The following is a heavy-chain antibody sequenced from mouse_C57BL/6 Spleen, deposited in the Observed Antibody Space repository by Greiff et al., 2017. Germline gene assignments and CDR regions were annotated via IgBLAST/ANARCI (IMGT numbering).Heavy chain of an antibody. Sequence: EVQLQQSGGGLVKPGGPLKLSCAASGFTFSDYGMHWVRQAPEKGLEWVAYISSGSSTIYYADTVKGRFTISRDNAKNTLFLQMTSLRSEDTAMYYCARDTTVVAYWYFDVWGTGTTVTVSS. CDR2: ISSGSSTI. V-gene: IGHV5-17*01. CDR1: GFTFSDYG. D-gene: IGHD1-1*01. J-gene: IGHJ1*03. CDR3: ARDTTVVAYWYFDV.